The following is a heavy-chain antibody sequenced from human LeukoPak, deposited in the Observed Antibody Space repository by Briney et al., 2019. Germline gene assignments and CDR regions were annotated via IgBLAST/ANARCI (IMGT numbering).Heavy chain of an antibody. CDR1: GFTVSSNY. CDR3: TTGYYGSGSYYPLVYYYGMDV. J-gene: IGHJ6*04. D-gene: IGHD3-10*01. CDR2: IYSGGST. Sequence: GGSLRLSCAASGFTVSSNYMSWVRQAPGKGLEWVSVIYSGGSTYYADSVKGRFTISRDNSKNTLYLQMNSLRAEDTAVYYCTTGYYGSGSYYPLVYYYGMDVWGKGTTVTVSS. V-gene: IGHV3-53*01.